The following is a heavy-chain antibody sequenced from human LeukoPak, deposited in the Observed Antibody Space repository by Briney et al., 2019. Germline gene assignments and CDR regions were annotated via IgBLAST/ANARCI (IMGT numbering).Heavy chain of an antibody. D-gene: IGHD5-24*01. V-gene: IGHV4-34*01. CDR2: INQSGST. J-gene: IGHJ6*03. Sequence: SETLSLTCAVYGGSLSGLYWSWLRPPPGKGVAGIGGINQSGSTHYNPSLKSRVTISVDTSKNQFSLKLISVTAAGAAVYYCARSGVQRCLPYYYYYMDVWGKGTTVTVSS. CDR1: GGSLSGLY. CDR3: ARSGVQRCLPYYYYYMDV.